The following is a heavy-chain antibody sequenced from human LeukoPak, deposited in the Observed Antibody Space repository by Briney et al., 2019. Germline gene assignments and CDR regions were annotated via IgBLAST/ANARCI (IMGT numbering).Heavy chain of an antibody. J-gene: IGHJ4*02. V-gene: IGHV3-23*01. CDR2: ISGSGGST. CDR1: GFTFSSYA. Sequence: GGSLRLSCAASGFTFSSYAMSWVRQAPGKGLEWVSAISGSGGSTYYADSVKGRFTISRDNSKNTLYLQMNSLRAEDTAVYYCAKCLEDIVVVPAAMVLDYWGQGTLVTVSS. CDR3: AKCLEDIVVVPAAMVLDY. D-gene: IGHD2-2*01.